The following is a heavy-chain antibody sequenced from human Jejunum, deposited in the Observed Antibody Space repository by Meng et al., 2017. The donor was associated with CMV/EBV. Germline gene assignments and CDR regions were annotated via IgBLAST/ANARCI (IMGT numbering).Heavy chain of an antibody. D-gene: IGHD6-6*01. CDR1: FTFDEYA. V-gene: IGHV3-43D*03. J-gene: IGHJ4*02. CDR2: ISWDGGST. Sequence: FTFDEYAMHWVRQVPGKGLEWVSLISWDGGSTYYADSVKGRFTISRDNSKNSLYLQMNGLRAEDTALYYCAKDVYSTSSPSLDYWGQGTLVTVSS. CDR3: AKDVYSTSSPSLDY.